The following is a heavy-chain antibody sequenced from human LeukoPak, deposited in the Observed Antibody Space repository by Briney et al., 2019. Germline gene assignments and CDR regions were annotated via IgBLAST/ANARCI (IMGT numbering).Heavy chain of an antibody. CDR3: ARSSFGGVIAAFDY. Sequence: SETLSLTCAVSGGSISSSYYWSWIRQPPGKGLEWIGYIYYSGSTNYNPSLKSRVTISVDTSKNQFSLKLSSVTAADTAVYYCARSSFGGVIAAFDYWGQGTLVTVSS. J-gene: IGHJ4*02. V-gene: IGHV4-61*01. CDR1: GGSISSSYY. D-gene: IGHD3-16*02. CDR2: IYYSGST.